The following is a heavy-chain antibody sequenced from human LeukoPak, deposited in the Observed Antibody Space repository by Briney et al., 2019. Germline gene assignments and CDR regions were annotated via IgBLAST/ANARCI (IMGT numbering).Heavy chain of an antibody. CDR2: INPSGGST. D-gene: IGHD1-14*01. Sequence: GASVKVSCKASGYTFTSYYMHWVRQAPGQGLEWMGIINPSGGSTSYAQKFQGRVTMTRDTSTSTVYMELSSLRSEDTAVYYCARKSKPQTNPGYYGMDVWGQGTTVTVSS. J-gene: IGHJ6*02. CDR3: ARKSKPQTNPGYYGMDV. V-gene: IGHV1-46*01. CDR1: GYTFTSYY.